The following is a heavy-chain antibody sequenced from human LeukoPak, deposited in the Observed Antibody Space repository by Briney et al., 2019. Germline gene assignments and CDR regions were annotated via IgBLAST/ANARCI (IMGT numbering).Heavy chain of an antibody. J-gene: IGHJ4*02. Sequence: SVKVSCKASGGTFSSYAISWVRQAPGQGLEWMGGIIPIFGTANYAQKFRGRVTITADKSTRTAYMELRSLRSEDTAVYYCARERTPGSGYGVDYWGQGTVVTVSS. V-gene: IGHV1-69*06. CDR1: GGTFSSYA. D-gene: IGHD6-25*01. CDR3: ARERTPGSGYGVDY. CDR2: IIPIFGTA.